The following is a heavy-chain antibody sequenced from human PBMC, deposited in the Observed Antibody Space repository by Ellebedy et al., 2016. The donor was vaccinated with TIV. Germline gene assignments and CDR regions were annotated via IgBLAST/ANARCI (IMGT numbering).Heavy chain of an antibody. J-gene: IGHJ4*02. V-gene: IGHV3-23*01. CDR1: GFTFSSYA. CDR3: AKATGYSSGWYLDY. D-gene: IGHD6-19*01. CDR2: ISGSGGST. Sequence: GESLKISCAASGFTFSSYAMSWVRQAPGKGLEWVSAISGSGGSTYYADSVKGRFTISRDNSKNTLYLQMNSLRAEDTAVYYCAKATGYSSGWYLDYWGQGTLVTVSS.